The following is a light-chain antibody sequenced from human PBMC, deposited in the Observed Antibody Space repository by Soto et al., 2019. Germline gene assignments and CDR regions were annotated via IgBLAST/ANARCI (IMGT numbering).Light chain of an antibody. CDR2: EAR. Sequence: NFMLTQPHSVSESPGKTVTISCTRSCGNIVGNSVQWYQQRPGSAPTTVIYEARHRPSGVPDRFSGSIDTSSNSASLTISGLKTEDEADYYCQSYDSSTVVFGGGTKLTVL. CDR1: CGNIVGNS. J-gene: IGLJ2*01. CDR3: QSYDSSTVV. V-gene: IGLV6-57*04.